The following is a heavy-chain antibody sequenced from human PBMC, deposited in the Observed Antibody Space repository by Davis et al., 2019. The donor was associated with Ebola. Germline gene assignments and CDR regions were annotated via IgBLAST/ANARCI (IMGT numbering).Heavy chain of an antibody. CDR3: VPGTWI. V-gene: IGHV3-23*01. J-gene: IGHJ4*02. CDR1: GFIFSTYG. Sequence: GESLKISCAASGFIFSTYGMSWVRQAPGKGLEWVSTITGSGVSTYYADSVKGRFTISRDNAKNSLYLQMNTLRVEDTAIYYCVPGTWIRGQGTLVTVSS. D-gene: IGHD5-18*01. CDR2: ITGSGVST.